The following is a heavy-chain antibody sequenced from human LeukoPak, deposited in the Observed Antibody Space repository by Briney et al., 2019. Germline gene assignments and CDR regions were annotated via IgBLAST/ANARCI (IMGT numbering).Heavy chain of an antibody. CDR2: VYYSGST. J-gene: IGHJ4*02. V-gene: IGHV4-39*01. CDR1: GGSISSSSYY. CDR3: ARRQERFSRFDY. Sequence: SETLSLTCTVFGGSISSSSYYWGWIRQPPGKGLEWIGNVYYSGSTYYNPSLKSRVTISVDTSTNQFSLKLSSVTAADTAVYYCARRQERFSRFDYWGQGTLVTVSS. D-gene: IGHD1-1*01.